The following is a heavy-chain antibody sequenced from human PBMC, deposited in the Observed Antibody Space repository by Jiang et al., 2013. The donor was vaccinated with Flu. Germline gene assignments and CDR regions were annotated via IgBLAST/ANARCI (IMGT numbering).Heavy chain of an antibody. D-gene: IGHD2-2*02. CDR3: AKDKRGCSSTSCYMPRDAFDI. V-gene: IGHV3-23*04. CDR1: GFTFSSYA. J-gene: IGHJ3*02. Sequence: VQLVESGGGLVQPGGSLRLSCAASGFTFSSYAMSWVRQAPGKGLEWVSAISGSGGSTYYADSVKGRFTISRDNSKNTLYLQMNSLRAEDTAVYYCAKDKRGCSSTSCYMPRDAFDIWGQGTMVTVSS. CDR2: ISGSGGST.